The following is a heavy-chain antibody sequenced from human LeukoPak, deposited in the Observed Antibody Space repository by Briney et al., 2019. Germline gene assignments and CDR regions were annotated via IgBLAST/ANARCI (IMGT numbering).Heavy chain of an antibody. CDR3: ARGGSSIAARPNY. D-gene: IGHD6-6*01. V-gene: IGHV1-2*02. J-gene: IGHJ4*02. Sequence: GGSLRLSCAASGFTFSTYGMHWVRQAPGQGLEWMGWINPNSGGTNYAQKFQGRVTMTRDTSISTAYMELSRLRSDDTAVYYCARGGSSIAARPNYWGQGTLVTVSS. CDR1: GFTFSTYG. CDR2: INPNSGGT.